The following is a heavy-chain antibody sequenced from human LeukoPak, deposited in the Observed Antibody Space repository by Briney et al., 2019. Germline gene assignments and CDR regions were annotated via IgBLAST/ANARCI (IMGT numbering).Heavy chain of an antibody. CDR1: GFTFSTYG. Sequence: AGGSLRLSCAASGFTFSTYGMSWVRQAPGKGLDWVSGISGSGGRTTYADSVAGRFTVSRDNSKNTLYLQMNSLRAEDTAVYYCAKDGGGYCSSTSCISLGYWGQGTLVTVSS. D-gene: IGHD2-2*01. V-gene: IGHV3-23*01. J-gene: IGHJ4*02. CDR3: AKDGGGYCSSTSCISLGY. CDR2: ISGSGGRT.